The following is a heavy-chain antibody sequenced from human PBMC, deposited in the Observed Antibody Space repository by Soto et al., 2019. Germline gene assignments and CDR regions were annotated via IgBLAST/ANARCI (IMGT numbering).Heavy chain of an antibody. D-gene: IGHD3-22*01. CDR3: ARAGDSSRYYYGPGWYFDL. Sequence: PGESLKISCAASGFTFSSYWMIWVRQAPGKGLEWVANIKQDGSEKYYVDSVKGRFTISRDNAKNSLYLQMNSLRAEDTAVYYCARAGDSSRYYYGPGWYFDLWGRGTLVTVS. CDR1: GFTFSSYW. CDR2: IKQDGSEK. J-gene: IGHJ2*01. V-gene: IGHV3-7*03.